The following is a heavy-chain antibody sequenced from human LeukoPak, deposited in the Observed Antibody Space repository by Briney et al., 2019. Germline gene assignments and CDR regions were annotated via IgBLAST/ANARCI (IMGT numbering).Heavy chain of an antibody. J-gene: IGHJ4*02. CDR2: VTSNGGST. Sequence: PGGSLRLSCSASGFTFSSYTMHWVRQAPGKGLEDVSAVTSNGGSTYYADSVKGRFTISRDNSKNALYLQMSSLRAEDTAVYSCVKDPQRFGAVADLDYWGQGTLVTVSS. CDR3: VKDPQRFGAVADLDY. D-gene: IGHD6-19*01. CDR1: GFTFSSYT. V-gene: IGHV3-64D*06.